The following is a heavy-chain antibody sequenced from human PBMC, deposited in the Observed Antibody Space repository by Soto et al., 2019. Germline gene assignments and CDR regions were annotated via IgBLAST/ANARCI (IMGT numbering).Heavy chain of an antibody. Sequence: QVQLVESGGGVVQPGRSLRLSCAASVFTFSNYGMHWVRQAPGKGLEWVAVVWYDGSNKYYAASVKGRCTISRDNSKNTLYLQMNSLRAEDTAVYYCARDLAANYYFDYWGQGTLVTVSS. V-gene: IGHV3-33*01. D-gene: IGHD1-7*01. CDR3: ARDLAANYYFDY. CDR2: VWYDGSNK. J-gene: IGHJ4*02. CDR1: VFTFSNYG.